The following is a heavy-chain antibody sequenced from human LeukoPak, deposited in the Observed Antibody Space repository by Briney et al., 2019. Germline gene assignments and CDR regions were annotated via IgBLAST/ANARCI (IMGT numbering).Heavy chain of an antibody. CDR3: ARHSGYLYFDY. CDR2: IYSSGRT. J-gene: IGHJ4*02. CDR1: AASISSFC. Sequence: PSESLSLTCTLYAASISSFCWSWIRQSPGGGLEWIGFIYSSGRTNYNPSLKSRVTISVDTSKNQFSLRLISVAAADTAVYYCARHSGYLYFDYWGQGALVTVSS. D-gene: IGHD5-12*01. V-gene: IGHV4-59*08.